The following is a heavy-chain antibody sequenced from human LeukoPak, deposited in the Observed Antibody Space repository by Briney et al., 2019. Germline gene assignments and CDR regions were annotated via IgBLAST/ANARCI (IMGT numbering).Heavy chain of an antibody. CDR1: GVSINTCCYY. Sequence: SETLSLTCDVSGVSINTCCYYWTWIRQPPGKGLEWIGEINHSGSTNYNPSLKSRVTISVDTSKNQFSLKLSSVTAADTAVYYCARGLAAAGTGTNYMDVWGKGTTVTVSS. CDR2: INHSGST. V-gene: IGHV4-34*01. D-gene: IGHD6-13*01. J-gene: IGHJ6*03. CDR3: ARGLAAAGTGTNYMDV.